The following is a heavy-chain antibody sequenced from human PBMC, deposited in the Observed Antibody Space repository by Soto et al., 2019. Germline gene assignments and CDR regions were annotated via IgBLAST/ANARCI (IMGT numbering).Heavy chain of an antibody. Sequence: PGGSLRLSCAASGFTFSSYAMHWVRQAPGKGLEWVAIISYDGSSKYYADSVKGRFTISRDNSKNTLYLQMNSLRAEDTAVYYCAKDYYDTLTGYYGHDYWGQGTLVTVSS. CDR3: AKDYYDTLTGYYGHDY. CDR1: GFTFSSYA. J-gene: IGHJ4*02. D-gene: IGHD3-9*01. V-gene: IGHV3-30-3*01. CDR2: ISYDGSSK.